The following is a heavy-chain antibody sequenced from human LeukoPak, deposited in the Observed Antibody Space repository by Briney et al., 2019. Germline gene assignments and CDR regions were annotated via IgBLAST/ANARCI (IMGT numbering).Heavy chain of an antibody. D-gene: IGHD2-15*01. V-gene: IGHV3-30*14. CDR3: ARGLKYCSGGSCYPDY. Sequence: GGSLRLSCAASGFTFSNYAIHWVRQAPGKGLEWVAFISYDGNVKYYAASVKGRFTLSRDNSKNTLYLQMNSLRVEDTAVYYCARGLKYCSGGSCYPDYWGQGTLVTVSS. J-gene: IGHJ4*02. CDR1: GFTFSNYA. CDR2: ISYDGNVK.